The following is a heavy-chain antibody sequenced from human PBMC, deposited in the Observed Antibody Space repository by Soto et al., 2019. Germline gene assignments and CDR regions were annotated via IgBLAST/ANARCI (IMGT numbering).Heavy chain of an antibody. CDR2: INHSGST. CDR3: ARESAYCSGGSCSDYYMDV. Sequence: PSETLSLTCAVYGGSFSGHYWNWIRQPPGKGLEWIGEINHSGSTNYNPSLKSRVTISVDTSKNQSSLKLSSVTAADTAVYYCARESAYCSGGSCSDYYMDVWGKGTTVTVSS. J-gene: IGHJ6*03. CDR1: GGSFSGHY. D-gene: IGHD2-15*01. V-gene: IGHV4-34*01.